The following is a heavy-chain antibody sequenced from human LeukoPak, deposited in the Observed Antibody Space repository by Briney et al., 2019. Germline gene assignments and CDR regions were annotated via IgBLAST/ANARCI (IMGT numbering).Heavy chain of an antibody. J-gene: IGHJ4*02. CDR1: GFTFSSYA. CDR2: ISGSGGST. Sequence: GGSLRLSCAASGFTFSSYAMSWVRQAPGKGLECVSTISGSGGSTYYADSVKGRFTISRDNSKNTLYLQMNSLRAEDTAVYYCAKPGDSSGYDWEPETCFDYWGQGTLVTVSS. CDR3: AKPGDSSGYDWEPETCFDY. V-gene: IGHV3-23*01. D-gene: IGHD3-22*01.